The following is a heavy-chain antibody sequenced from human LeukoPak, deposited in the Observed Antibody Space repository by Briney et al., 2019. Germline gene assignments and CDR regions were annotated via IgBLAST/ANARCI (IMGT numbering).Heavy chain of an antibody. CDR2: IKQDGSEK. CDR1: GFTFSSYW. J-gene: IGHJ6*03. CDR3: AREGAYDFWSGYYYYYYMDV. D-gene: IGHD3-3*01. Sequence: GGSLRLACAAPGFTFSSYWMSWVRQAPGKGLEWVANIKQDGSEKYYVDSVKGRFTISRDNAKNSLYLQMNSLRAEDTAVYYCAREGAYDFWSGYYYYYYMDVWGKGTTVTVSS. V-gene: IGHV3-7*01.